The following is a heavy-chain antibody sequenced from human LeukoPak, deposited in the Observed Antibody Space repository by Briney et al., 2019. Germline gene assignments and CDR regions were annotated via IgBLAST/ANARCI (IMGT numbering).Heavy chain of an antibody. V-gene: IGHV1-18*01. CDR1: GYTFTSYG. Sequence: ASVKASCKASGYTFTSYGISWVRQAPGQGLEWMGWISVYNGNTNYAQKLQGRVTMTTDTSTSTAYMELRSLRSDDTAVYYCARDRRDGYRDYWGQGTLVTVSS. J-gene: IGHJ4*02. CDR3: ARDRRDGYRDY. D-gene: IGHD5-24*01. CDR2: ISVYNGNT.